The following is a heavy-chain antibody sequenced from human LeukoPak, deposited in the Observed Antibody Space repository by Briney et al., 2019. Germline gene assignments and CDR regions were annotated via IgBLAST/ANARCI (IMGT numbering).Heavy chain of an antibody. CDR1: GGSISSYY. Sequence: KSSETLSLTCTVSGGSISSYYWSWIRPPAGKGLEWIGRIYTSGSTNYNPSLKSRVTMSVDTSKNQFSLKLSSVTAADTAVYYCARVSFWSGTERNYYYYMDVWGKGTTVTVSS. J-gene: IGHJ6*03. D-gene: IGHD3-3*01. CDR3: ARVSFWSGTERNYYYYMDV. V-gene: IGHV4-4*07. CDR2: IYTSGST.